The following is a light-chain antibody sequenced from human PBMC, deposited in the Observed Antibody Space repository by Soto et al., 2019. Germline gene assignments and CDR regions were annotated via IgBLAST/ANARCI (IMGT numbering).Light chain of an antibody. CDR3: SSYAGSNNPYV. V-gene: IGLV2-8*01. CDR2: EVS. J-gene: IGLJ1*01. CDR1: SSDVGGYNY. Sequence: QSVLTQPASVSGSPGQSITISCTGTSSDVGGYNYVSWHQQHPGKAPKLMIYEVSKRPSGVPDRFSGSKSGNTASLTVSGLQAEDEADYYCSSYAGSNNPYVFGTGTKVTVL.